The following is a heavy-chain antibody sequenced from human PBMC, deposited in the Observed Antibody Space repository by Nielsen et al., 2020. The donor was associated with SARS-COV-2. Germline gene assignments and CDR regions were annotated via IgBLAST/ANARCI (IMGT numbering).Heavy chain of an antibody. J-gene: IGHJ5*02. CDR3: ARHGCSSTSCYSNWFDP. V-gene: IGHV5-51*01. CDR1: GYSFTSYW. D-gene: IGHD2-2*01. CDR2: IYPGDSDT. Sequence: GESLKISCKGSGYSFTSYWIGWVRQMPGKGLEWMGIIYPGDSDTRYSPSFQGQVTISADKSISTAYLQWSSLKASDTAMYYCARHGCSSTSCYSNWFDPWGQGTLVTVSS.